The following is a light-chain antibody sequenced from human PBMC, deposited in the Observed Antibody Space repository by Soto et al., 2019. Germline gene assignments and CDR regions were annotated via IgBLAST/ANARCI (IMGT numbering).Light chain of an antibody. CDR3: KSRTTRNTLV. J-gene: IGLJ3*02. Sequence: QSVLTRPASVSGSPGQSITISCTGTSSDVGGYNYVSWYQQHPGKAPKLIIYGVTHRPSGVSSRFYGSRSGNTASLTISGLQAEDGADYYCKSRTTRNTLVFGGGTKVTVL. V-gene: IGLV2-14*01. CDR1: SSDVGGYNY. CDR2: GVT.